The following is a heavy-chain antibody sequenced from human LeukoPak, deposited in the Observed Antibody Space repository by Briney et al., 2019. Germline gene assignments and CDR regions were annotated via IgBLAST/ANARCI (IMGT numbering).Heavy chain of an antibody. V-gene: IGHV4-34*01. CDR1: GGSFNGYY. Sequence: SETLSLTCAVYGGSFNGYYWGWIRQPPGKGLEWIGEIHDTGSTSYSPSLKSRVTLSIDTSKNQFSLKLSSVTAADTALYYCARRPQFYSDDSGFPSFDRWGQGTLVTVSS. CDR2: IHDTGST. CDR3: ARRPQFYSDDSGFPSFDR. J-gene: IGHJ4*02. D-gene: IGHD3-22*01.